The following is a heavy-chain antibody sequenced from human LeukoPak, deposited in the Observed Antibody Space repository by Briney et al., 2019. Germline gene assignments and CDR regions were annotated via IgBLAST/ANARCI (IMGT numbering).Heavy chain of an antibody. D-gene: IGHD4-23*01. CDR2: ISYDGNNI. V-gene: IGHV3-30-3*01. J-gene: IGHJ4*02. CDR1: GFTFRNCA. Sequence: GGSLRLSCAASGFTFRNCAMHWVRQAPGKGLEWVALISYDGNNIFYADSVKGRFTISRDNSKNTLYLQMNSPRVEDTALYYCAREMTTVVGKNFDYWGQGTLVTVSS. CDR3: AREMTTVVGKNFDY.